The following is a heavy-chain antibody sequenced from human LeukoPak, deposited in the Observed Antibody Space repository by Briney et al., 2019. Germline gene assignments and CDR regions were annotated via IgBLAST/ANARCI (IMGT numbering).Heavy chain of an antibody. CDR2: IKQDGSEK. J-gene: IGHJ4*02. CDR3: ARGQTTVTN. V-gene: IGHV3-7*03. Sequence: GGSLRLSCAASGFTFSSYWMSWVRQAPGKGLEWMANIKQDGSEKYYADSVKGRFTISRDNAKNSLYLQMSSLRAEDTAVYFCARGQTTVTNWGQGTLVTVSS. CDR1: GFTFSSYW. D-gene: IGHD4-17*01.